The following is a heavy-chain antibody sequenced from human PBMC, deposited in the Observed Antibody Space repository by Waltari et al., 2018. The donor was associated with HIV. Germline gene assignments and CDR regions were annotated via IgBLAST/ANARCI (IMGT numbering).Heavy chain of an antibody. J-gene: IGHJ4*02. Sequence: EVQLSESGGGLLQAGGSLSLSCAVYGFPFNSYAMSWVRQAPGKGLEWVSCITGTGGNIFYADSVKGRFTISKDSTKNTLYLQMNGLRVEDTAVYYCAKVDGSYFDYWGQGTLVTVSS. D-gene: IGHD1-26*01. CDR1: GFPFNSYA. CDR2: ITGTGGNI. CDR3: AKVDGSYFDY. V-gene: IGHV3-23*01.